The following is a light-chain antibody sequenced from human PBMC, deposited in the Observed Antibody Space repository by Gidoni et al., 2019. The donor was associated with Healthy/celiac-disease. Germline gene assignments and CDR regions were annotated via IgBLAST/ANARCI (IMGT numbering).Light chain of an antibody. CDR1: QDISNY. V-gene: IGKV1-33*01. CDR3: RQYDNLPPT. Sequence: DTQMTQSPSSLSASVGDRVTITCQASQDISNYLNWYQQKPGKAPKLLIYDASNLETGVPSRFSGSGSGTDFTFTISSLQPEDIATYYCRQYDNLPPTFGQXTKLEIK. J-gene: IGKJ2*01. CDR2: DAS.